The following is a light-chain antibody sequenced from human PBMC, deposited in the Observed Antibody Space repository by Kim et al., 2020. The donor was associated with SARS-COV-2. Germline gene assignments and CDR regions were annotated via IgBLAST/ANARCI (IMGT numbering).Light chain of an antibody. CDR2: KVS. CDR3: MHGIHPIT. J-gene: IGKJ5*01. CDR1: QSLVYSDGNTY. Sequence: VVMTQSPLSLPVTLGEPASISCRSSQSLVYSDGNTYLNWLQQRPGQSPRRLIYKVSNRDSGVPDRFSGGGSGTDFTLKISRVEAEDVGVYYCMHGIHPITFGEGTRLEIK. V-gene: IGKV2-30*01.